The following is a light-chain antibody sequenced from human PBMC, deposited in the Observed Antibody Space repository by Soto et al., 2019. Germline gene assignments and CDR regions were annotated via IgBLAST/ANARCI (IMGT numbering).Light chain of an antibody. CDR1: QAISNY. CDR2: GAF. V-gene: IGKV1-9*01. Sequence: DIQLTQSPSFLSGSVGDRVTITFLASQAISNYLAWYQQKPGKAPRLLIYGAFTLQGGVPSRFRGSGSGAEFTLTISSLQPEDFATYYCQQANSFPLTFGGGTKVDI. CDR3: QQANSFPLT. J-gene: IGKJ4*01.